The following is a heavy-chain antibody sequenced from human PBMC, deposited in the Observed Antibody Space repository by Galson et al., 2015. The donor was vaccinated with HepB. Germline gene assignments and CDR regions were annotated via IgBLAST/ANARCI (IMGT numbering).Heavy chain of an antibody. J-gene: IGHJ4*02. D-gene: IGHD6-19*01. CDR3: AKTPGGAGRGSY. Sequence: SLRLSCAASGFTFSSYAMSWVRQAPGKGLEWVSAISGSGGSTYYADSVKGRFTISRDNSKNTLYLQMNSLRAEDTAVYYCAKTPGGAGRGSYWGQGTLVTVSS. V-gene: IGHV3-23*01. CDR2: ISGSGGST. CDR1: GFTFSSYA.